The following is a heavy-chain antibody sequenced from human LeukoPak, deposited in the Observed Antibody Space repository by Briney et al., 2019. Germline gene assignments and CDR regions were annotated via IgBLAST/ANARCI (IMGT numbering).Heavy chain of an antibody. V-gene: IGHV3-21*01. CDR1: GFTFSNYN. CDR3: VRIPNGANFPNWFDP. D-gene: IGHD4/OR15-4a*01. Sequence: GGSLRLSCAASGFTFSNYNMNWVRRAPGKGPEWVSSISGKSNNIYYADSVKGRFTISRDNTKNSLYLQMNSLRAEDTAMYYCVRIPNGANFPNWFDPWGQGTLVTVSS. CDR2: ISGKSNNI. J-gene: IGHJ5*02.